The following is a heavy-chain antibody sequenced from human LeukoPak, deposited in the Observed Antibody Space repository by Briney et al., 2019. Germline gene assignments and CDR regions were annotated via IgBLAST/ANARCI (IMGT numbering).Heavy chain of an antibody. CDR2: ISSGGST. Sequence: GGSLRLSCAASGFTVSSNYMSWVRQAPGKGLEWVSVISSGGSTYYADSVKGRFTISRDNSENTLYLQMNSLRAEDTAVYYCARVLPYYYDSSGYYYHNWFDPWGQGILVTVSS. CDR3: ARVLPYYYDSSGYYYHNWFDP. D-gene: IGHD3-22*01. J-gene: IGHJ5*02. CDR1: GFTVSSNY. V-gene: IGHV3-53*01.